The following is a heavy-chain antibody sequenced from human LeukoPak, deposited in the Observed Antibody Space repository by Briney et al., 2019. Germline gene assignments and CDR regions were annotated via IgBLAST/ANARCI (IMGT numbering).Heavy chain of an antibody. CDR3: AADRWGWLDFDY. Sequence: ASVKVSCKASGFTFTSSAMQWVRQARGQRLEWIGWIVVGSGNTNYAQRFQERVTITRDMSTSTAYMELSSLRSEDTAVYYCAADRWGWLDFDYWGQGTLVTISS. D-gene: IGHD2-15*01. CDR2: IVVGSGNT. CDR1: GFTFTSSA. J-gene: IGHJ4*02. V-gene: IGHV1-58*02.